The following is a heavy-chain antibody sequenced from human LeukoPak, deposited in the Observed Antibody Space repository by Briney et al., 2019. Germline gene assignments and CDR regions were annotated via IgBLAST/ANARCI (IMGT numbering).Heavy chain of an antibody. J-gene: IGHJ6*02. CDR2: IYYSGST. CDR1: GGSISSYY. CDR3: ARVGGKNYYYHGMDV. Sequence: PSETLSLTCTVSGGSISSYYWSWIRQPPGKGLEWIGYIYYSGSTNYNPSLKSRVTISVDTSKNQFSLKLSSVTAADTAVYYCARVGGKNYYYHGMDVWGQGTTVTVSS. D-gene: IGHD4-23*01. V-gene: IGHV4-59*01.